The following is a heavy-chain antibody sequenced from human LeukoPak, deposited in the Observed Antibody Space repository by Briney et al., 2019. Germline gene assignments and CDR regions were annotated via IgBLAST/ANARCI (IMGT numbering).Heavy chain of an antibody. CDR1: GGSISSYY. CDR3: ARHEPNWFDP. Sequence: PSETLSLTCTVSGGSISSYYWSWIRQPPGKGLEWIGYIYYSGSTSYNPSLKSRVTISVDTSKNQFSLKLSSVTAADTAVYYCARHEPNWFDPWGQGTLVTVSS. J-gene: IGHJ5*02. CDR2: IYYSGST. V-gene: IGHV4-59*01.